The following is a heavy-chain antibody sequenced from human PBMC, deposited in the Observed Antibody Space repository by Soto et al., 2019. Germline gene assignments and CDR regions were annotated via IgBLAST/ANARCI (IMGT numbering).Heavy chain of an antibody. J-gene: IGHJ2*01. CDR3: ARDRSYYFDSSGYANWYFDL. D-gene: IGHD3-22*01. Sequence: EVQLVESGGGLVQPGGSLRLSCAVSGLSVSSNYMSWVRQAPEKGLEWVSVIYSGDDGGSTYYADSVKGRFTISRDNSKNTLYLQMNSLRAEDTAVYYCARDRSYYFDSSGYANWYFDLWGRGTLVTVSS. CDR2: IYSGDDGGST. V-gene: IGHV3-66*01. CDR1: GLSVSSNY.